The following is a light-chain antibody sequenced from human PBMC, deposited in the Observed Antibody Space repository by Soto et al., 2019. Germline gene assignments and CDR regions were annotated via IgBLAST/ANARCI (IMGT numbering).Light chain of an antibody. Sequence: DIQMTQSPSSLSASVGDRVTITCRARQSISNYLNWYQLKPGKVPKLLIYAASTLQTGVPSRFSGRGSGTDFTLTISSLQPEDSATYYCQQSYSSWATFGGGTKVEI. CDR2: AAS. J-gene: IGKJ4*01. CDR3: QQSYSSWAT. CDR1: QSISNY. V-gene: IGKV1-39*01.